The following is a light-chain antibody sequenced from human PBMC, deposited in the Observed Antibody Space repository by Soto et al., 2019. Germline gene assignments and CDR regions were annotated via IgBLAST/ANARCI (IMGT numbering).Light chain of an antibody. V-gene: IGLV2-14*01. J-gene: IGLJ1*01. CDR3: TAFSANRVYL. CDR1: SNDIGTYDY. CDR2: VVH. Sequence: QSALTQPISVSGSPGQSITISCTGNSNDIGTYDYVCWYQQHPGKDLRLLIHVVHKRSPGISGRFSASMSGLTASLTISGLQAEDEADYYCTAFSANRVYLFGPGTKVTVL.